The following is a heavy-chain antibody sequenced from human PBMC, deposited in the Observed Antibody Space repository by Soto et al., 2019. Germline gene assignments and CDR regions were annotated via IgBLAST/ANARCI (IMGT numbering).Heavy chain of an antibody. CDR3: ARQLSYYDSSGYYYLFDY. CDR1: GGSISSSSYY. Sequence: PSETLSLTCTVPGGSISSSSYYWGWIRQPPGKGLEWIGSIYYSGSTYYNPSLKSRVTISVDTSKNQFSLKLSSVTAADTAVYYCARQLSYYDSSGYYYLFDYWGQGTLVTVSS. J-gene: IGHJ4*02. CDR2: IYYSGST. D-gene: IGHD3-22*01. V-gene: IGHV4-39*01.